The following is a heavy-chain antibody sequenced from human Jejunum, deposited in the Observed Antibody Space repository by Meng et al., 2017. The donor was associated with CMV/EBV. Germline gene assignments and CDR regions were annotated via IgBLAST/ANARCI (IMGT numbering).Heavy chain of an antibody. CDR3: ARASSGWDKGWLDP. CDR2: IVPGDAET. J-gene: IGHJ5*01. Sequence: YKFANNWIAGVGQMPGKGREWMEMIVPGDAETRYNPSFQGQVNISADTSINTAYLQWTSLRASDSAIYFCARASSGWDKGWLDPWGQGTLVTVSS. CDR1: YKFANNW. V-gene: IGHV5-51*01. D-gene: IGHD6-19*01.